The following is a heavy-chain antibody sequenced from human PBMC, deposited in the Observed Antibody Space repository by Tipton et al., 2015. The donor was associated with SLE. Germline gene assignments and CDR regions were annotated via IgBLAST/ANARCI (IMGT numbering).Heavy chain of an antibody. CDR1: GGSITSRSYY. D-gene: IGHD6-13*01. CDR2: INYSGRT. V-gene: IGHV4-39*01. Sequence: TLSLTCTVSGGSITSRSYYWGWIRQPPGKGLEWIGSINYSGRTYYNPSLKSRVTISVDTSKNQFSLNLSSVTAADTAVYYCASRVVAAAGTVFDYWGQGTLVTISS. J-gene: IGHJ4*02. CDR3: ASRVVAAAGTVFDY.